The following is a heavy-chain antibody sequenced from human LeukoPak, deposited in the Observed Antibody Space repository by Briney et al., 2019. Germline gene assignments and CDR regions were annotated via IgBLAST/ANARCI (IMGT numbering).Heavy chain of an antibody. Sequence: SVKVSCKASGGTFSSYAISWVRQAPGQGLEWMGRIIPILGIANYAQKFQGRITITADKSTSTAYMELSSLRSEDTAVYYCARDRPADTAMVRTYYYYGMDVWGQGTTVTVSS. CDR3: ARDRPADTAMVRTYYYYGMDV. J-gene: IGHJ6*02. V-gene: IGHV1-69*04. CDR1: GGTFSSYA. D-gene: IGHD5-18*01. CDR2: IIPILGIA.